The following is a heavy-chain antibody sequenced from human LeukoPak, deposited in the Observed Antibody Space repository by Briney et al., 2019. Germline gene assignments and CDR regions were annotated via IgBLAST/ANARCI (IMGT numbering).Heavy chain of an antibody. V-gene: IGHV3-21*01. Sequence: GGSLRLSCAASGFTFSSYSMNWVRQAPGKGLEWVSSISSSSSYIYYADSVKGRFTISRDNAKNSLYLQMNSLRAEDTAVYYCAREAAPETNWLDPWGQGTLVTVSS. D-gene: IGHD6-6*01. CDR1: GFTFSSYS. J-gene: IGHJ5*02. CDR3: AREAAPETNWLDP. CDR2: ISSSSSYI.